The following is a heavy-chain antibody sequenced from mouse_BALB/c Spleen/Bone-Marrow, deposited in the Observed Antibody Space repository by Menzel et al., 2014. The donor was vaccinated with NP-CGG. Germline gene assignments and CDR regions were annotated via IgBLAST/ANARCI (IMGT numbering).Heavy chain of an antibody. CDR1: GYTFTDYN. CDR2: INPNYDST. Sequence: DVHLVESGAELVKPGASVKISCKASGYTFTDYNMDWVKQSHGKSLEWIGDINPNYDSTSYNQKFKGKATLTVDKSSSTAYMELRSLTSEDTAVYYCARGQSLPDWYFDVWGAGTTVTVSS. CDR3: ARGQSLPDWYFDV. D-gene: IGHD2-5*01. V-gene: IGHV1-18*01. J-gene: IGHJ1*01.